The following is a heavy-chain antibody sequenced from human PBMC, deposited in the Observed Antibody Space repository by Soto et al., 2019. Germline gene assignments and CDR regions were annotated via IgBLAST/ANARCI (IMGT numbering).Heavy chain of an antibody. CDR2: IYPGDSDT. CDR1: GYSFASYW. Sequence: EALKISCQGCGYSFASYWIGWMSPMPGKDLEGMGIIYPGDSDTRYSPSFQGQVTISADKSLRTAYLQWTSLKASDTDLYYCARTRSFTLGFYYDGMDVWGQGTTVTVSS. D-gene: IGHD6-6*01. V-gene: IGHV5-51*01. CDR3: ARTRSFTLGFYYDGMDV. J-gene: IGHJ6*02.